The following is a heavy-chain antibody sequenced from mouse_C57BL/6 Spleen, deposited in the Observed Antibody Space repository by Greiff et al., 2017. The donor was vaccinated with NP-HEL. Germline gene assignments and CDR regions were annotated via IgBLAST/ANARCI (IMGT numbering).Heavy chain of an antibody. D-gene: IGHD1-1*01. CDR2: IYPGDGDT. Sequence: VQLVESGAELVKPGASVKISCKASGYAFSSYWMNWVKQRPGKGLEWIGQIYPGDGDTNYNGKFKGKATLTADKSSSTAYMQLSSLTSEDSAVYFCARSALITTVVATGYFDVWGTGTTVTVSS. CDR3: ARSALITTVVATGYFDV. J-gene: IGHJ1*03. CDR1: GYAFSSYW. V-gene: IGHV1-80*01.